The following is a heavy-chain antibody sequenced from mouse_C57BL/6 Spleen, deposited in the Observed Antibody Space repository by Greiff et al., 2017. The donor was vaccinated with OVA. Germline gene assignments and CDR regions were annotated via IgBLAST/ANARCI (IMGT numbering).Heavy chain of an antibody. CDR2: IDPSDSYT. Sequence: QVQLQQPGAELVMPGASVKLSCKASGYTFTSYWLHWVKQRPGQGLEWIGEIDPSDSYTNYNQKFKGKSTLTVDKSSSTAYMQLSSLTSEDSAVYYCARHGLYYYAMDYWGQGTSVTVSS. J-gene: IGHJ4*01. CDR1: GYTFTSYW. V-gene: IGHV1-69*01. CDR3: ARHGLYYYAMDY.